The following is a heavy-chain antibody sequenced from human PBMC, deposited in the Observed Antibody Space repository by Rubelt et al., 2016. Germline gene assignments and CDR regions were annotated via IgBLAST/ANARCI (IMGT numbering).Heavy chain of an antibody. Sequence: QVQLVQSGSELKKPGASVKVSCKASGYTFTSYAMNWVRQAPGQGLEWMGWINTNTGNPTYAQGFTGRFVFSLDTSVSTAYLQSSSLKAEDTAVYYCARDPFIRSRWFGELFGSGYFDYWGQGTLVTVSS. D-gene: IGHD3-10*01. CDR3: ARDPFIRSRWFGELFGSGYFDY. V-gene: IGHV7-4-1*02. J-gene: IGHJ4*02. CDR1: GYTFTSYA. CDR2: INTNTGNP.